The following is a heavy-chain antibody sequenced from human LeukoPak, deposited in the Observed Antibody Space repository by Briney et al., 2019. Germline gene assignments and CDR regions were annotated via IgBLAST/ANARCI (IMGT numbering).Heavy chain of an antibody. CDR2: TYPGDSDT. Sequence: GESLRISCKGSGYTFSSYWIGWVRQMPGKGLEWMGITYPGDSDTRYSPSLQGQVTISVDTSIGTAYLQWSSLKASDTAIYYCARQNDFRLDYWGQGTLVTVSS. V-gene: IGHV5-51*01. D-gene: IGHD3-3*01. CDR3: ARQNDFRLDY. J-gene: IGHJ4*02. CDR1: GYTFSSYW.